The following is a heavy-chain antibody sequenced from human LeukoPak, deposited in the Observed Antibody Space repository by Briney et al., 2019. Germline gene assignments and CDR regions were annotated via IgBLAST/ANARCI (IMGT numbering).Heavy chain of an antibody. J-gene: IGHJ4*02. CDR2: IKQDGSEK. CDR1: GFTFSSHW. D-gene: IGHD3-9*01. CDR3: ATDILTAPLFDY. Sequence: PGGSLRLSCTASGFTFSSHWMSWVRQAPRKGLEWVANIKQDGSEKYYVDSVKGRFTISRDNAKNSLYLQMNSLRAEDTAVYYCATDILTAPLFDYWGQGTLVTVSS. V-gene: IGHV3-7*01.